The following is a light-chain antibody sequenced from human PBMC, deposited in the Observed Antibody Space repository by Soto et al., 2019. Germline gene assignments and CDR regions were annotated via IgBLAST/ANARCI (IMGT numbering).Light chain of an antibody. CDR3: GWYTSRSTVI. Sequence: QSALTQPASVSGSPGQSITISCTGTSSDVGGYNDVSWYQQHPGKAPKLMIYEVSNRPSGVSNRFSGSNSGNTASLTIYGRQGEDEADYCCGWYTSRSTVIFGGGTKLTVL. CDR1: SSDVGGYND. CDR2: EVS. J-gene: IGLJ2*01. V-gene: IGLV2-14*01.